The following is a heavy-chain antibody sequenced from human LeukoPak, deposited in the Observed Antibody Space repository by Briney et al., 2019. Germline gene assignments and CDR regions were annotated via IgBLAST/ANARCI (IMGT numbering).Heavy chain of an antibody. J-gene: IGHJ4*02. D-gene: IGHD2-21*02. CDR3: ARGSDFCGGDCYYDY. CDR1: GYTFTSYG. Sequence: ASVKVSCKASGYTFTSYGISWVRQVPGQGLEWMGWISAYNGNTNYAQKLQGRVTMTTDTSTSTAYMELRSLRSDDTAVYYCARGSDFCGGDCYYDYWGQGTLVTVSS. V-gene: IGHV1-18*01. CDR2: ISAYNGNT.